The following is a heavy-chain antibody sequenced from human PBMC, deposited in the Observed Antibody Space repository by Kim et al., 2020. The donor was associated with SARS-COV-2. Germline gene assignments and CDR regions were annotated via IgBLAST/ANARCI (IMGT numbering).Heavy chain of an antibody. V-gene: IGHV4-31*03. CDR1: GGSISSGGYY. J-gene: IGHJ4*02. CDR2: IYYSGST. D-gene: IGHD3-22*01. Sequence: SETLSLTCTVSGGSISSGGYYWSWIRQHPGKGLEWIGYIYYSGSTYYNPSLKSRVTISVDTSKNQFSLKLSSVTAADTAVYYCARMEGLGSSGSYYIPWWGQGTLVTVSS. CDR3: ARMEGLGSSGSYYIPW.